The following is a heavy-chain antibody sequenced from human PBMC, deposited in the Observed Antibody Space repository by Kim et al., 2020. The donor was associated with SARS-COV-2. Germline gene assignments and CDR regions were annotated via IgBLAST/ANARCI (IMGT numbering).Heavy chain of an antibody. CDR2: IYYSGST. D-gene: IGHD6-19*01. V-gene: IGHV4-59*08. CDR3: ARLGVGGWDPDAFDI. Sequence: SETLSLTCTVSGGSISSYYWSWIRQPPGKGLEWIGYIYYSGSTNYNPSLKSRVTILVDTSKNQFSLKLSSVTAADTAVYYCARLGVGGWDPDAFDIWGQGTMVTVSS. J-gene: IGHJ3*02. CDR1: GGSISSYY.